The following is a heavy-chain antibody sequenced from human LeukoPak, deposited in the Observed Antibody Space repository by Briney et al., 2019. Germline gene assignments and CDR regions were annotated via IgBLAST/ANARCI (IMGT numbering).Heavy chain of an antibody. CDR3: AKGITMVRGPEPNFDY. J-gene: IGHJ4*02. V-gene: IGHV3-30*18. CDR1: GFTFSSYG. D-gene: IGHD3-10*01. CDR2: ISYDGSNK. Sequence: GGSLRLSCAASGFTFSSYGMHWVRQAPGKGLEWVAVISYDGSNKYYADSVKGRFTISRDNSKNTLYLQMNSLRAEDTAVYYCAKGITMVRGPEPNFDYRGQGTLVTVSS.